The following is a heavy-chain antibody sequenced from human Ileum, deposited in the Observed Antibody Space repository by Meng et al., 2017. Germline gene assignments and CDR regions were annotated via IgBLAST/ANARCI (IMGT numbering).Heavy chain of an antibody. Sequence: QGSGPRLVKLSGTLSLTCAVSGDSISRRDWWSWVRQPPGKGLEWIGEISQESGRTNYNPSLKSRVTISLDKSKNQFSLNLNSVTAADTAVYYCVRNEGYSLGDWGQGTLVTVSS. D-gene: IGHD2-21*01. CDR3: VRNEGYSLGD. CDR2: ISQESGRT. J-gene: IGHJ4*02. CDR1: GDSISRRDW. V-gene: IGHV4-4*02.